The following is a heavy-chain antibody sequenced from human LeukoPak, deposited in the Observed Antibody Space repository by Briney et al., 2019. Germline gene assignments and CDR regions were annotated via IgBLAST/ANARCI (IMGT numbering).Heavy chain of an antibody. V-gene: IGHV6-1*01. CDR3: ARGISSRSFDP. J-gene: IGHJ5*02. Sequence: SQTLPLTCAISGDSVSSDSVAWNWIRQSPSRGLEWLGRTYYRSKWYNDYVVSVKSRITINPDTSKNQFSLQLNSVTPEDTAVYYCARGISSRSFDPWGQGTLVTVSS. CDR1: GDSVSSDSVA. CDR2: TYYRSKWYN. D-gene: IGHD3-3*02.